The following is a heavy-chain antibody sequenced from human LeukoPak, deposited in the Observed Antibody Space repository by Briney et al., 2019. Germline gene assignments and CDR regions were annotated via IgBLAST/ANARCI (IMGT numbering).Heavy chain of an antibody. CDR1: GGSFSGYY. CDR2: INHSGST. Sequence: SETLSLTCAVYGGSFSGYYWSWIRQPPGKGLEWIGVINHSGSTNYNPSLKSRVTISVDTSKNQFSLKLSSVTAAATAVYYCASLARCSSTSCPRDYYYMDVWGKGTTVTVSS. J-gene: IGHJ6*03. D-gene: IGHD2-2*01. CDR3: ASLARCSSTSCPRDYYYMDV. V-gene: IGHV4-34*01.